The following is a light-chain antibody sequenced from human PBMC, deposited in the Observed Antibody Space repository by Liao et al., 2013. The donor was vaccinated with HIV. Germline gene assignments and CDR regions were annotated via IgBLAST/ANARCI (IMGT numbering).Light chain of an antibody. Sequence: SYELTQPPSVSVGPGETARITCEGHNTASEIVHWYQQRPGQAPVLVIYYDTDRPSGIPERFSGSKSGNTATLTISRVEAGDEADYYCLVWDRDTSFVFGTGTMVTVL. CDR1: NTASEI. J-gene: IGLJ1*01. V-gene: IGLV3-21*01. CDR3: LVWDRDTSFV. CDR2: YDT.